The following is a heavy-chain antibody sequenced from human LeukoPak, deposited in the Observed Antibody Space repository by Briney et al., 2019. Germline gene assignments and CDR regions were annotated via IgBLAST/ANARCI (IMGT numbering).Heavy chain of an antibody. D-gene: IGHD1-26*01. CDR3: TRDIGASGI. V-gene: IGHV3-7*01. J-gene: IGHJ3*02. CDR1: GFTLSSYW. CDR2: IKQDGSEK. Sequence: GGSLRLSCAASGFTLSSYWMSWVRQAPGKGLEWVANIKQDGSEKYYVDSVKGRFTISRDNAKDSLYLQMNSLRAEDTAVYYCTRDIGASGIWGQGTMVTVSS.